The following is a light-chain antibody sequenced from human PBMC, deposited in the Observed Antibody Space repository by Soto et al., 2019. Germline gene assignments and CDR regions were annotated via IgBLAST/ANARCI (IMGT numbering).Light chain of an antibody. Sequence: ILLTPPADSLSVSLGERGTINCKSSQTLLHSSNNKSYLAWYQQKPGQAPRLLICGVSTRATGIPDRFSGSGSGTEFTLTISRLESEDVAVYYCQQYAPSPAITFGQGTRLEIK. CDR2: GVS. V-gene: IGKV4-1*01. J-gene: IGKJ5*01. CDR3: QQYAPSPAIT. CDR1: QTLLHSSNNKSY.